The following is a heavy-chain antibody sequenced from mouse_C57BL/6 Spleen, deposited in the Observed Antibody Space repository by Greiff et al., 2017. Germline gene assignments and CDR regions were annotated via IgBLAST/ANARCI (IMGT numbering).Heavy chain of an antibody. D-gene: IGHD2-5*01. Sequence: QVQLQQPGAELVKPGASVKLSCKASGYTFTSYWMHWVKQRPGQGLEWIGMIHPNSGSTNYNEKFKSKATLTVDKSSSTAYMQLSSLTSEDSAVYYCARRGSNPYYYAMDYWGQGTSVTVSS. J-gene: IGHJ4*01. CDR3: ARRGSNPYYYAMDY. CDR1: GYTFTSYW. CDR2: IHPNSGST. V-gene: IGHV1-64*01.